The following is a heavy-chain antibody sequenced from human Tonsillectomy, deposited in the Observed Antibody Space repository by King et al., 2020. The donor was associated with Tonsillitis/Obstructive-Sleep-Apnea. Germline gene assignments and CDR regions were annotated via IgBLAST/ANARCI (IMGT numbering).Heavy chain of an antibody. J-gene: IGHJ6*03. V-gene: IGHV4-39*01. CDR3: FRLNYYSYYMDV. CDR1: GGSISSSSYY. Sequence: QLQESGPGLVKPSETLSLTCTVSGGSISSSSYYWGWIRQPPGKGLEWIGSIYYSGSTYYNPSLKSRVTISVDTSKNQFSLKLSSVTAADTAVYYCFRLNYYSYYMDVWGKGTTVTVSS. CDR2: IYYSGST.